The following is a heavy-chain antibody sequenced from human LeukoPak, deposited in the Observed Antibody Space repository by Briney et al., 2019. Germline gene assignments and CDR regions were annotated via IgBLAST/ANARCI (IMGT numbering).Heavy chain of an antibody. D-gene: IGHD6-19*01. CDR3: ARGSRPGYSSGWYEDY. J-gene: IGHJ4*02. CDR2: IWYDGSNK. V-gene: IGHV3-33*01. CDR1: GFIFSNYG. Sequence: PGTFLRFSCAAAGFIFSNYGMHWVRQAPGKGLEWVAVIWYDGSNKYYADSVKGRFTNSRDNSKNTLYLQMNSLRAEDTAVYYCARGSRPGYSSGWYEDYWGQGTLVTVSS.